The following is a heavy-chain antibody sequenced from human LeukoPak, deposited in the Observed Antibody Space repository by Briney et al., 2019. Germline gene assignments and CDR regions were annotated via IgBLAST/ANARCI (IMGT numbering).Heavy chain of an antibody. Sequence: ASVKVSCKASGYTFTSYDINWVRQATGQGLEWMGWMNPNSGNTGYAQKFQGRVTITRNTSISTAYMELSSLRSEDTAVYYCARGVLLWFGELPSDAFDIWGQGTMVTVSS. CDR1: GYTFTSYD. D-gene: IGHD3-10*01. V-gene: IGHV1-8*03. J-gene: IGHJ3*02. CDR2: MNPNSGNT. CDR3: ARGVLLWFGELPSDAFDI.